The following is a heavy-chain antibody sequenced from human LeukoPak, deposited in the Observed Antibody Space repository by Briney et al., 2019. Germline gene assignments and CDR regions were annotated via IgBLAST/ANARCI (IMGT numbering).Heavy chain of an antibody. CDR1: GGSFSGYY. J-gene: IGHJ4*02. CDR2: INHSGST. Sequence: SETLSLTCAVYGGSFSGYYWSWIRQPPGKGLEWIGEINHSGSTNYNPSLKSRVTILVDTSKNQFSLKLSSVTAGDTAVYYCARGLGRWILTGYYPLYFGYWGQGTLVTVSS. D-gene: IGHD3-9*01. CDR3: ARGLGRWILTGYYPLYFGY. V-gene: IGHV4-34*01.